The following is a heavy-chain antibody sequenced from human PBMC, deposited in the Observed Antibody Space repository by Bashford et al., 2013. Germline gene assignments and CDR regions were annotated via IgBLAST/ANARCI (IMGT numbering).Heavy chain of an antibody. CDR2: IYHSGST. CDR1: RLVHQHVVTT. CDR3: ARDSGDYYDSSGLRH. Sequence: SETPRPSTCAVSRLVHQHVVTTGLGSGRAPRERGVQWIGSIYHSGSTSYNPSLKSRVTISFDTSKNQFSLKLSSVTAADTAVYYCARDSGDYYDSSGLRHWGQGTLVTVSS. J-gene: IGHJ4*02. D-gene: IGHD3-22*01. V-gene: IGHV4-38-2*02.